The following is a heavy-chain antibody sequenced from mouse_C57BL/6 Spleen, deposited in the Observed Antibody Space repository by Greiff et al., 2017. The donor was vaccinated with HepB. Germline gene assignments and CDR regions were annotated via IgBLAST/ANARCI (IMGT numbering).Heavy chain of an antibody. V-gene: IGHV1-5*01. CDR2: IYPGNSDT. D-gene: IGHD2-4*01. CDR3: TRSGDYDLYYYAMDY. CDR1: GYTFTSYW. Sequence: EVQLQESGPVLARPGASVKMSCKTSGYTFTSYWMHWVKQRPGQGLEWIGAIYPGNSDTSYNQKFKGKAKLTAVTSASTAYMELSSLTNEDSAVYYCTRSGDYDLYYYAMDYWGQGTSVTVSS. J-gene: IGHJ4*01.